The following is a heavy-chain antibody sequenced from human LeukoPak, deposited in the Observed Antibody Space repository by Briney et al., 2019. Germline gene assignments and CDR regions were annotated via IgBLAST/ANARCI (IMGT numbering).Heavy chain of an antibody. V-gene: IGHV1-46*01. D-gene: IGHD6-6*01. CDR3: ARDLAARPGHFDY. CDR1: GYTSTSYY. CDR2: INPSGGST. J-gene: IGHJ4*02. Sequence: ASVKVSCKASGYTSTSYYMHWVRQAPGQGLEWMGIINPSGGSTSYAQKSQGRVTMTRDTSTSTVYMELSSLRSEDTAVYYCARDLAARPGHFDYWGQGTLVTVSS.